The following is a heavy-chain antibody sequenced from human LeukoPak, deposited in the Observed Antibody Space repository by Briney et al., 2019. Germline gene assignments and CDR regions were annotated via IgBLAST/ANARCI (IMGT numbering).Heavy chain of an antibody. CDR2: IYYSGST. CDR1: GGSISSYY. J-gene: IGHJ2*01. V-gene: IGHV4-59*08. Sequence: SETLSLTCTVSGGSISSYYWSWIRQPPWKGLEWIGYIYYSGSTNYNPSLKSRVTISVDTSKNQFSLKLSSVTAADTAVYYCARKHPVTTQGLRPRAGFFDLWGRGTLVTVSS. D-gene: IGHD4-17*01. CDR3: ARKHPVTTQGLRPRAGFFDL.